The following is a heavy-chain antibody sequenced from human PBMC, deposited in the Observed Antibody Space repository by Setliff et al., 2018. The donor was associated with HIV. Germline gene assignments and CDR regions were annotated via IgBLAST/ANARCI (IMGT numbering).Heavy chain of an antibody. CDR2: IIPALGTT. CDR1: GGTFNSYA. V-gene: IGHV1-69*13. J-gene: IGHJ6*03. D-gene: IGHD1-20*01. CDR3: ARGPRYNWNSYYYMDV. Sequence: SVKVSCKSSGGTFNSYAIIWVRQAPGQGLEWMGGIIPALGTTNYAQKFQGRVTITADESTSTAYMELSSLRSEDTAVYYCARGPRYNWNSYYYMDVWGKGTTVTVSS.